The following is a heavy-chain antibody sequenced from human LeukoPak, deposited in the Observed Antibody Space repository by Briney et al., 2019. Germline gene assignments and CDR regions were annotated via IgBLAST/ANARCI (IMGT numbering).Heavy chain of an antibody. CDR1: GFTFSSYW. CDR3: ARAVLYFDY. D-gene: IGHD2-8*01. Sequence: GGSLRLSCAASGFTFSSYWMHWVRQAPGKGLVRVSRINRDGSSTSYADSVKGRFTISRDNAKNSLYLQMNSLRAEDTAVYYCARAVLYFDYWGQGTLVTVSS. J-gene: IGHJ4*02. V-gene: IGHV3-74*01. CDR2: INRDGSST.